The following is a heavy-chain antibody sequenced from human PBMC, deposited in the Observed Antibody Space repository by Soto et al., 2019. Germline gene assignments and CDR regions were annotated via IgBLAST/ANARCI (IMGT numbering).Heavy chain of an antibody. V-gene: IGHV3-30-3*01. CDR3: ARVQAGYYDSSGYDTLAFDI. Sequence: PGGSLRLSCAASGFTFSSYAMHWVRQAPGKGLEWVAVISYDGSNKYYADSVKGRFTISRDNSKNTLYLQMNSLRAEDTAVYYWARVQAGYYDSSGYDTLAFDIWGQGTMVTVS. CDR2: ISYDGSNK. J-gene: IGHJ3*02. CDR1: GFTFSSYA. D-gene: IGHD3-22*01.